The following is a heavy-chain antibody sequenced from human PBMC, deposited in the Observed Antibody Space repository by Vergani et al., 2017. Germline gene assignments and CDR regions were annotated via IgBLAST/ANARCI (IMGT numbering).Heavy chain of an antibody. CDR1: GYSFTSYW. J-gene: IGHJ3*02. CDR3: ARPGMTTVTIGDAFDI. CDR2: IYPGDSDT. D-gene: IGHD4-17*01. V-gene: IGHV5-51*01. Sequence: EVQLVQSGAEVKKPGESLKISCKGSGYSFTSYWIGWVRQMPGKGLEWMGIIYPGDSDTRYSPSFQGRVTISADKSISTAYLQWSSLKASDTAMYYCARPGMTTVTIGDAFDIWGQGTMVTVSS.